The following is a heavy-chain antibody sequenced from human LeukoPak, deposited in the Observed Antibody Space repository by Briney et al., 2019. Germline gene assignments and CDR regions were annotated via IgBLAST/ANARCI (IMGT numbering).Heavy chain of an antibody. CDR1: GFTFSSYS. CDR3: ANKGAYSSSWQTIDY. D-gene: IGHD6-13*01. J-gene: IGHJ4*01. V-gene: IGHV3-21*06. Sequence: GGSLRLSCAASGFTFSSYSMNWVRQAPGKGLEWVSSISSSSSYIYYADSVKGRFTISRDNAKNSLYLQMNSLRAEDAAVYHCANKGAYSSSWQTIDYWGQGTLVTVSS. CDR2: ISSSSSYI.